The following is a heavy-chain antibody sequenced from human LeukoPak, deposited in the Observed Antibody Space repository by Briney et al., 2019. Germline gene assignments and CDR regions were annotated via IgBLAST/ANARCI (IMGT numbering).Heavy chain of an antibody. V-gene: IGHV4-30-2*01. Sequence: MPAENLSLTCTVSGGYNGSGAYSGHWIRLPPGKGLEWIGYSYLGGTNSYKPSLKSRVTMSIDKSTNEFSRQSNSVTAADTAVYYCASLQLANGPPHNYGMDFWGKGTTVTVS. CDR2: SYLGGTN. CDR3: ASLQLANGPPHNYGMDF. J-gene: IGHJ6*04. CDR1: GGYNGSGAYS. D-gene: IGHD1-1*01.